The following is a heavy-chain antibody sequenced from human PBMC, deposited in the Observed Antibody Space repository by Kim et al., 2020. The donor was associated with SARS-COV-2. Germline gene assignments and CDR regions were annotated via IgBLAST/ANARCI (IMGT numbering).Heavy chain of an antibody. V-gene: IGHV5-51*01. CDR3: ARRRVNVMVATTGYFDY. J-gene: IGHJ4*02. CDR1: GYSFISYR. D-gene: IGHD1-26*01. CDR2: IYPGDSET. Sequence: GESLKISCKGSGYSFISYRIGLVRQMPGKGLEWMGIIYPGDSETRYSPSFQGQVTISADKSISTAYLQWSSLKASDTAIYYCARRRVNVMVATTGYFDYWGQGTLVTVSS.